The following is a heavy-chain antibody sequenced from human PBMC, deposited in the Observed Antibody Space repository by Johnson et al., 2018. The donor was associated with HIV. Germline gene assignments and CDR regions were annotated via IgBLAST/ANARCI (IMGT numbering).Heavy chain of an antibody. V-gene: IGHV3-13*01. CDR2: IGTAGDT. CDR1: VFTFSSYD. D-gene: IGHD2/OR15-2a*01. CDR3: TTGAFHAYDM. Sequence: VQLVESGGGLVQPGGSLRLSCAASVFTFSSYDMHWVRQATGKGLEWVSAIGTAGDTYYPGSVKGRFTISRDNTKNTLYLQMNSLRAEDTAVYYCTTGAFHAYDMWGQGTMVTVSS. J-gene: IGHJ3*02.